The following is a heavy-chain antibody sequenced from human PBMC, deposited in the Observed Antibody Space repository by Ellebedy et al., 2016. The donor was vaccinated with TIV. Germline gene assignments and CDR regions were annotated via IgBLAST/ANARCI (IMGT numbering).Heavy chain of an antibody. CDR1: GGSISSGGYY. CDR2: IYYSGST. V-gene: IGHV4-31*03. D-gene: IGHD1-20*01. CDR3: TRITKSIPHEFSFQH. Sequence: MPSETLSLTCTVSGGSISSGGYYWSWIRQHPGKGLEWIGYIYYSGSTYYNPSLKSRVTISVDTSKNQFSLKLSSVTAADTAVYYCTRITKSIPHEFSFQHWGQGTLVSVSS. J-gene: IGHJ1*01.